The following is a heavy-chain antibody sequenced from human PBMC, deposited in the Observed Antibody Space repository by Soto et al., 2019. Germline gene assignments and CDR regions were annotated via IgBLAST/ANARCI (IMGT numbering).Heavy chain of an antibody. V-gene: IGHV3-33*01. CDR1: GFTFNSYA. J-gene: IGHJ6*02. CDR2: IWYDATNK. CDR3: ARGRCTGGHCYGMDV. Sequence: GGSLRLSCVASGFTFNSYAMQWVRQAPGKGPEWVALIWYDATNKYYADSVKGRFTISRNNSRNTLYLQMNSPRVEDTAVYYCARGRCTGGHCYGMDVWGQGTTVTVSS. D-gene: IGHD2-8*02.